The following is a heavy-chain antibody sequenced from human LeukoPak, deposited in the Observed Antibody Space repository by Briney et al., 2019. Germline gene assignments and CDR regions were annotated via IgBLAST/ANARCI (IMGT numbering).Heavy chain of an antibody. CDR2: IYPGDSDT. CDR3: ARSIAVAGTNAFDI. D-gene: IGHD6-19*01. V-gene: IGHV5-51*01. CDR1: GYSFSSYW. Sequence: GESLKISCKGSGYSFSSYWIGWVRQMPGKGLEWMAIIYPGDSDTRYSPSFQGQVTISADKSISTAYLQWSSLKASDTAMYYCARSIAVAGTNAFDIWGQGTMVTVSS. J-gene: IGHJ3*02.